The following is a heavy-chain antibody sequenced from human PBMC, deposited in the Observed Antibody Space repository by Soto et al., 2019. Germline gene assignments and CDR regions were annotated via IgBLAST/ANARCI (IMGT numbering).Heavy chain of an antibody. CDR1: GGSISSYY. CDR3: ARVGLRDPTMILLSGRAFDI. J-gene: IGHJ3*02. CDR2: IYYSGST. Sequence: SETLCLTCTVSGGSISSYYWSWIRQPPGKGLEWIGYIYYSGSTNYNPSLKSRVTISVDTSKNQFSLKLSSVTAADTAVYYCARVGLRDPTMILLSGRAFDIRGQATMVTVS. D-gene: IGHD3-22*01. V-gene: IGHV4-59*01.